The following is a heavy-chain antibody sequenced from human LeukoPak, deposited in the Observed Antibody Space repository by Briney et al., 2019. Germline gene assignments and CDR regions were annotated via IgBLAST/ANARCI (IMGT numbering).Heavy chain of an antibody. D-gene: IGHD5-18*01. Sequence: SVKVSCKASGGTFSSYAISWVRQAPGQGLEWMGGIIPIFATANHAQKFQGRVTITAAESTSTAYMELSSLRSEDTAVYYCAREYEGYSYGYNWFDPWGQGTLVTVS. V-gene: IGHV1-69*13. J-gene: IGHJ5*02. CDR1: GGTFSSYA. CDR2: IIPIFATA. CDR3: AREYEGYSYGYNWFDP.